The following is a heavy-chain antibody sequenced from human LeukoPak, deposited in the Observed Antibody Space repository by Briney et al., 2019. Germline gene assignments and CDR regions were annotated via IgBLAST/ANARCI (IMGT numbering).Heavy chain of an antibody. V-gene: IGHV3-33*06. CDR1: GLIFSSYG. CDR3: VKDPGRDSGGWYAF. J-gene: IGHJ5*01. Sequence: PGGSLRLSCAASGLIFSSYGMHWVRQAPGKGLEWVAVVWYDGSNKYHADSVKGRFTISRDNSKNTLYLQMNSLRAEDTAVYYCVKDPGRDSGGWYAFWGQGTLVTVSS. D-gene: IGHD6-19*01. CDR2: VWYDGSNK.